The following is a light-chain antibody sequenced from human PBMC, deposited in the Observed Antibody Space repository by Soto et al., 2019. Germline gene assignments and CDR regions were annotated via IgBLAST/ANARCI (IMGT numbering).Light chain of an antibody. CDR1: SSTIGSNY. CDR3: AAWDDSLSGSYV. CDR2: KNN. V-gene: IGLV1-47*01. J-gene: IGLJ1*01. Sequence: QAVVTQPPSASGTPGQRVTISCSGYSSTIGSNYVYWYQQLPGTAPKLLIYKNNQRPSGVPDRFSGSKSGTSASLAISGLRSEDEADHYCAAWDDSLSGSYVFGTGTKLTVL.